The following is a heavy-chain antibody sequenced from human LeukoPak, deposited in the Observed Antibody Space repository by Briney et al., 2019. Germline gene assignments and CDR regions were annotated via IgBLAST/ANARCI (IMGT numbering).Heavy chain of an antibody. D-gene: IGHD2-2*01. CDR3: ARGRASGLVPAVFYYYYYGMDV. Sequence: GASVKVSCKASGYTFTGYYMHWVRQAPGQGLEWMGWINPNSGGTNYAQKFQGRVTMTRDTSISTAYMELSRLRSDDTAVYYCARGRASGLVPAVFYYYYYGMDVWGQGTTVTVSS. CDR2: INPNSGGT. J-gene: IGHJ6*02. CDR1: GYTFTGYY. V-gene: IGHV1-2*02.